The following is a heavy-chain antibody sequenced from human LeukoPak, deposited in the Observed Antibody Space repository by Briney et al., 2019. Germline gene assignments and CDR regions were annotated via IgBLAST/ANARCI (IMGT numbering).Heavy chain of an antibody. CDR2: IYYSGST. CDR1: GGSISDYY. J-gene: IGHJ6*02. CDR3: ARDVVRAAAGISYYYGMDV. D-gene: IGHD6-13*01. Sequence: FETLSLTCTVSGGSISDYYWSWIRQPPGKGLEWIGYIYYSGSTNYNPSLKSRVTISVDTSKNQFSLKLSSVTAADTAVYYCARDVVRAAAGISYYYGMDVWGQGTTVTVS. V-gene: IGHV4-59*01.